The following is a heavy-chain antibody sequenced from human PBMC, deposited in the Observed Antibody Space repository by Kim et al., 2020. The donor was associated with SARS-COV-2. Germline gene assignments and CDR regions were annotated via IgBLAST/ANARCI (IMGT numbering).Heavy chain of an antibody. V-gene: IGHV3-23*01. D-gene: IGHD6-19*01. J-gene: IGHJ4*02. CDR2: ISGSGGST. CDR3: AKENSGWFSTPIDY. CDR1: GFTFSSYA. Sequence: GGSLRLSCTVSGFTFSSYAMSWVRQAPGKGLEWVSAISGSGGSTYYADSVKGRFTISRDNSKNTLYLQMNSLRVEDTAVYYCAKENSGWFSTPIDYWGQGTLVTVSS.